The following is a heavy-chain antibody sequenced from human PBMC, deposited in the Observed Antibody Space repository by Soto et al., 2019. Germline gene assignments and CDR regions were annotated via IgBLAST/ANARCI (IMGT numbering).Heavy chain of an antibody. CDR1: GYTFASYG. CDR3: ARDPVGGNWFDP. Sequence: ASVMVSCKASGYTFASYGISWVRQAPGQGLEWMGWINPYNGNTNYAQKLQGRVTMTTDTSTSTAYMELRSLRSDDTAVYYCARDPVGGNWFDPWGQGTLVTVSS. CDR2: INPYNGNT. V-gene: IGHV1-18*01. D-gene: IGHD1-26*01. J-gene: IGHJ5*02.